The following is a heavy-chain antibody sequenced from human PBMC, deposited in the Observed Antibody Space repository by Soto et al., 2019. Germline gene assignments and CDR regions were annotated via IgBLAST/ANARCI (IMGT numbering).Heavy chain of an antibody. Sequence: GGSLRLSCEASGFTFSPAGMMWVRQAPGKGLEWVGLIKSKTSGGTIDYAAPVKGRFTISRDDSEKMLYLQMNSLRAEDTAVYYCVADVPNSSDYVPIDYWGQGTLVTVSS. CDR3: VADVPNSSDYVPIDY. D-gene: IGHD3-22*01. CDR2: IKSKTSGGTI. J-gene: IGHJ4*02. CDR1: GFTFSPAG. V-gene: IGHV3-15*01.